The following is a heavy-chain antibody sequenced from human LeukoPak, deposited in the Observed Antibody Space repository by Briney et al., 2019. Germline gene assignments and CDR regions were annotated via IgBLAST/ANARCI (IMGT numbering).Heavy chain of an antibody. J-gene: IGHJ4*02. CDR3: AKSGHKGPVDTAMIN. CDR1: GFTFSSYA. CDR2: ISGSGGST. D-gene: IGHD5-18*01. Sequence: GALRLSCAASGFTFSSYAMSWVRQAPGKGPEWVSAISGSGGSTYYADSVKGRFTISRDNSKNTLYLQMNSLRAEDTAVYYCAKSGHKGPVDTAMINWGQGTLVTVSS. V-gene: IGHV3-23*01.